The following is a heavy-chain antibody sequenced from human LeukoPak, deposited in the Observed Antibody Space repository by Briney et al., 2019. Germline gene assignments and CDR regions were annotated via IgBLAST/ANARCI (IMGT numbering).Heavy chain of an antibody. CDR2: IIPIFGTA. V-gene: IGHV1-69*01. J-gene: IGHJ4*02. CDR1: GSTFSSYA. CDR3: ARARGYCSGGSCYSAHFDY. D-gene: IGHD2-15*01. Sequence: SVKVSCKASGSTFSSYAISWVRQAPGQGLEWMGGIIPIFGTANYAQKFQGRVTITADESTSTAYMELSSLRSEDTAVYYCARARGYCSGGSCYSAHFDYWGQGTLVTVSS.